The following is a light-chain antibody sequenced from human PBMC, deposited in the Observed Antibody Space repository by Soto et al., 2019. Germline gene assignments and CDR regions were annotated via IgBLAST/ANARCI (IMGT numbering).Light chain of an antibody. J-gene: IGKJ1*01. CDR1: QSVNYN. CDR2: SAS. V-gene: IGKV3D-15*01. CDR3: QQYGNSSWA. Sequence: EIVMTQSPATLSVSPGARAPLSCRASQSVNYNLAWYQQKPGQAPRLLIYSASTRATGTPARFSGSGSGTEFTLTISRLQSEDFAVYYCQQYGNSSWAFGQGTKVDIK.